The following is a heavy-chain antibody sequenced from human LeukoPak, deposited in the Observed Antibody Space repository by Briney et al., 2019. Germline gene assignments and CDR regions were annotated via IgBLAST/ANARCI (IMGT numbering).Heavy chain of an antibody. V-gene: IGHV3-30*14. Sequence: PGGSLRLSCAASGFTFSSYAMHWVRQAPGKGLERVAVISYDGSNKYYADSVKGRFTISRDNFKNTVYLQMNSLRAEDTAVYYCAGHRQSYGGTGPFDYWGQGTLVTVSS. CDR1: GFTFSSYA. CDR2: ISYDGSNK. CDR3: AGHRQSYGGTGPFDY. J-gene: IGHJ4*02. D-gene: IGHD4-23*01.